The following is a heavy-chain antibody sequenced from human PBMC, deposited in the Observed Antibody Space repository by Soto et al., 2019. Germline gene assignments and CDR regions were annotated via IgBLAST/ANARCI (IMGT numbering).Heavy chain of an antibody. CDR1: GFTFSSSV. Sequence: EVQLLESGGGLVQPGGSLRLSCAASGFTFSSSVMSWVRQAPGKGLEWVSGISSSGGSTYYADSVKGRFTISRDNSMSTLFLQMNSLRGDDTAVYYCAKVGYSSSRFDHWGQGTLVTVSS. V-gene: IGHV3-23*01. D-gene: IGHD6-13*01. CDR3: AKVGYSSSRFDH. CDR2: ISSSGGST. J-gene: IGHJ4*02.